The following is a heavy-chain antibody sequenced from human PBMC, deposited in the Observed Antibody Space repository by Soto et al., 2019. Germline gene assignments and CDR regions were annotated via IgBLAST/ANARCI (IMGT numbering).Heavy chain of an antibody. D-gene: IGHD3-10*01. CDR3: ARVGGFGATTIDY. Sequence: PSVTMSLTWPVAGGTISSGDYYWSWNNKPPGKGLEWIGYIYYSGSTYYNPSLKSRVTISVDTSKNQFSLKLSSVTAADTAVYYCARVGGFGATTIDYWGQGTLVTVSS. V-gene: IGHV4-30-4*01. CDR1: GGTISSGDYY. J-gene: IGHJ4*02. CDR2: IYYSGST.